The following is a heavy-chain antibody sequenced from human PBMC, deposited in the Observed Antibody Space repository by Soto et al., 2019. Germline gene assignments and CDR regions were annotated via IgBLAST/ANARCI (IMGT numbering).Heavy chain of an antibody. Sequence: PSETLSLTCSVSGGSISSSSYYWGWIRQPPGKGLEWIGSIYYSGSTYYNPSLKSRVTISVDTSKNQFSLKLSSVTAADTAVYSCASRPFFGVGATYAAAFGIWGKGTTVTVSS. CDR3: ASRPFFGVGATYAAAFGI. CDR2: IYYSGST. D-gene: IGHD1-26*01. J-gene: IGHJ3*02. CDR1: GGSISSSSYY. V-gene: IGHV4-39*01.